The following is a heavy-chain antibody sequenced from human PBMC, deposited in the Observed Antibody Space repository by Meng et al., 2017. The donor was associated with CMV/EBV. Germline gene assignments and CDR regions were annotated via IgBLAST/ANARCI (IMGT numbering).Heavy chain of an antibody. CDR2: INWNGGST. Sequence: GESLKISCAASGFTFDDYGMSWVRQAPGKGLEWVSGINWNGGSTGYADSVKGRFTISRDNAKNSLYLQMNSLRAEDTAVYYCARDTPRGYFDWLLDKTADYYYYYGMDVWGQGTTVTVSS. V-gene: IGHV3-20*04. J-gene: IGHJ6*02. D-gene: IGHD3-9*01. CDR3: ARDTPRGYFDWLLDKTADYYYYYGMDV. CDR1: GFTFDDYG.